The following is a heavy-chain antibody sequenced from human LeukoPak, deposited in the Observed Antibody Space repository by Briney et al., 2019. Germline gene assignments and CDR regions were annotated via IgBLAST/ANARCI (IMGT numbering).Heavy chain of an antibody. CDR3: AKDSPGFDY. CDR2: ISYDGSNK. J-gene: IGHJ4*02. CDR1: GFTFSSYG. V-gene: IGHV3-30*18. Sequence: GGSLRLSCAASGFTFSSYGMHWVRQAPGKGLEWVAVISYDGSNKYYADSVKGRFTISRDNSKNTLYLQMSSLRAEDTAVYYCAKDSPGFDYWGQGTLVTVSS.